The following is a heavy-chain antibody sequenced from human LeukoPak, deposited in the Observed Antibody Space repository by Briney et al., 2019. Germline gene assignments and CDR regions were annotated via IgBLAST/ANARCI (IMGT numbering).Heavy chain of an antibody. CDR1: GGSFSGYY. D-gene: IGHD3-10*01. Sequence: SETLSLTCAVYGGSFSGYYWSWIRQPPRKGLEWIGEINHSGSTNYNPSLKSRVTISVDTSKNQFSLKLSSVTAADTAVYYCARGRRFLDYWGQGTLVTVSS. J-gene: IGHJ4*02. V-gene: IGHV4-34*01. CDR3: ARGRRFLDY. CDR2: INHSGST.